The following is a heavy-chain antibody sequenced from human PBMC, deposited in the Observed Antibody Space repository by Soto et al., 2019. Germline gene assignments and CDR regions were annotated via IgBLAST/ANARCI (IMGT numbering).Heavy chain of an antibody. Sequence: QVQLVQSGAEVKKPGASVKVSCKASGYTFTSYGISWVRQAPGQGLEWMGWSSAYNGNTNYAQKLQGRVTMTTDTSTSTAYMELRSLRSDDTAVYYCARDLVPAAIWRWPPGYGMDVWGQGTTVTVSS. V-gene: IGHV1-18*01. CDR2: SSAYNGNT. CDR1: GYTFTSYG. J-gene: IGHJ6*02. D-gene: IGHD2-2*01. CDR3: ARDLVPAAIWRWPPGYGMDV.